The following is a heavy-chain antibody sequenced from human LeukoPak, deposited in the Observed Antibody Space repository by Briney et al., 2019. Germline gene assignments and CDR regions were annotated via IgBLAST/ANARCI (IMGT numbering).Heavy chain of an antibody. V-gene: IGHV5-51*01. D-gene: IGHD3-22*01. CDR3: ARERSSGYYTEDAFDI. Sequence: GESLKISCKASGYSFTSYWIGWVRQMPEKGLERMGIIYPGDSDTRYSPSFQGQVTISADKSISTAYLQWSSLKASDTAMYYCARERSSGYYTEDAFDIWGQGTLVTVSS. CDR1: GYSFTSYW. J-gene: IGHJ4*02. CDR2: IYPGDSDT.